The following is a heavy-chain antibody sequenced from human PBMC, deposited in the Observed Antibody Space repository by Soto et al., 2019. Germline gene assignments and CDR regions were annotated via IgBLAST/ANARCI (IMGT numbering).Heavy chain of an antibody. V-gene: IGHV1-69*01. D-gene: IGHD2-8*01. CDR3: ARGGGCTNGVCYSPYYYGMDV. J-gene: IGHJ6*02. CDR1: GGTFSSYA. Sequence: QVQLVQSGAEVKKPGSSVKVSCKASGGTFSSYAISWVRQSPGQGLEWMGGIITIFGTANYAQKLQGRVTITADESTSTAYMELRSLRSEDTAVYYCARGGGCTNGVCYSPYYYGMDVCGQGTTVTVSS. CDR2: IITIFGTA.